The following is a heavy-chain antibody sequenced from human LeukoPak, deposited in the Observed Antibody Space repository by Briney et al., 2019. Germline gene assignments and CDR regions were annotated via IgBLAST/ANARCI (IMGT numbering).Heavy chain of an antibody. Sequence: ASVKVSCKASGYTFTGYYMHWVRQAPGQRLEWMGRINPNSGGTNYAQKFQGRVTMTRDTSISTAYMELSRLRSDDTAVYYCARGYYDSPGEYFQHWGQGTLVTVSS. V-gene: IGHV1-2*06. CDR2: INPNSGGT. CDR3: ARGYYDSPGEYFQH. CDR1: GYTFTGYY. D-gene: IGHD3-22*01. J-gene: IGHJ1*01.